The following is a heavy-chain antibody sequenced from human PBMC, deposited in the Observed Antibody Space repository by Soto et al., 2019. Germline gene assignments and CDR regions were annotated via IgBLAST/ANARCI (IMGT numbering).Heavy chain of an antibody. CDR1: GFTFSTYW. J-gene: IGHJ6*02. CDR3: ARDGYCVSTTCYFLPDV. V-gene: IGHV3-74*01. CDR2: INPDGSST. Sequence: EVELVESGGGLVQPGGSLRLSCAASGFTFSTYWMHWVRQVSGKGLVWVSRINPDGSSTNYADFVRGRFTISRDNAKNTLYLQMNSLRDEDTAVYYCARDGYCVSTTCYFLPDVWGPGTTVTVSS. D-gene: IGHD2-2*03.